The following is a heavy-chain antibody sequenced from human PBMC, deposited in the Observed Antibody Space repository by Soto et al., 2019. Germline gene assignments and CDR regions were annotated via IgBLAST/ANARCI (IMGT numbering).Heavy chain of an antibody. CDR3: ARGGGSPDY. J-gene: IGHJ4*02. CDR1: GGSISSYY. CDR2: IYYSGST. V-gene: IGHV4-59*08. Sequence: QVQLQESGPGLVKPSETLSLTCTVSGGSISSYYWSWIRQPPGKGLEWIGYIYYSGSTNYNPSLKSRVTISVDTSKNQFSLKLSSVTAADTAVYYCARGGGSPDYWGQGPLVTVSS. D-gene: IGHD1-26*01.